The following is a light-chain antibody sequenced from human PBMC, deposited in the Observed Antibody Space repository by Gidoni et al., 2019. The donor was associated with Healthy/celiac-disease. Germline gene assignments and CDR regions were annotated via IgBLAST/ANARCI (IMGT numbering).Light chain of an antibody. CDR1: QSISSY. Sequence: DIQMTQSPSSLSASVGDRVTITCRASQSISSYLNWYQQKPGKAPKLLIYAASSLQSGVPSRCSGSGSGKDFTLTISSLQPEDFANYYCQQSYSFGPGTKVDIK. V-gene: IGKV1-39*01. CDR3: QQSYS. CDR2: AAS. J-gene: IGKJ3*01.